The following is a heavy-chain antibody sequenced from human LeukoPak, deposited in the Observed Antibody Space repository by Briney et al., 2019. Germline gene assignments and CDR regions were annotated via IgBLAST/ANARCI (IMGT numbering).Heavy chain of an antibody. Sequence: PGGSLRLSCAASGFTFDDYGMHWVRQAPGKGLEWVPGISWNSGSIDYADSVKGRFTISRDNAKNSLYLQMNSLRAEDTALYYCAKDMQMATIIGGLIDYWGQGTLVTVSS. CDR1: GFTFDDYG. CDR3: AKDMQMATIIGGLIDY. CDR2: ISWNSGSI. D-gene: IGHD5-24*01. J-gene: IGHJ4*02. V-gene: IGHV3-9*01.